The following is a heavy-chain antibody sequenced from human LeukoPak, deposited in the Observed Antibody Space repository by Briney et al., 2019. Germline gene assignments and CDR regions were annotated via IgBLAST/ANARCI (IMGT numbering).Heavy chain of an antibody. V-gene: IGHV4-38-2*02. D-gene: IGHD3-9*01. CDR3: ARERYFDWLHYAYKDAAYFDY. J-gene: IGHJ4*02. CDR2: IYHSGST. CDR1: GYSISSGYY. Sequence: SETLSLTCTVSGYSISSGYYWGWIRQPPGKGLEWIGSIYHSGSTYYNPSLKSRVTISVDTSKNQFSLKLSSVTAADTAVYYCARERYFDWLHYAYKDAAYFDYWGQGTLVTVSS.